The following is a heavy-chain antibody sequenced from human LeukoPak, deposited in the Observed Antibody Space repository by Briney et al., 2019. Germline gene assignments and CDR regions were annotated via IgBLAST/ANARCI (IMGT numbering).Heavy chain of an antibody. D-gene: IGHD3-10*01. CDR1: GGSISSYY. CDR2: IYYSGST. J-gene: IGHJ6*03. V-gene: IGHV4-59*01. CDR3: ARGAMDIGSGSFYYYYMDV. Sequence: SETLSLTCTVSGGSISSYYWSWIRQPPGKGLEWIGYIYYSGSTNYNPSLKSRVTISVDTSKNQFSLKLSSVTAADTAVYYCARGAMDIGSGSFYYYYMDVWGKGTTVTISS.